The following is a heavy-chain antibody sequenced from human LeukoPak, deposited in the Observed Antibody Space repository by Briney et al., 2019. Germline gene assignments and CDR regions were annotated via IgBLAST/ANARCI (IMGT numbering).Heavy chain of an antibody. D-gene: IGHD1-1*01. CDR3: AREGQLGLDN. CDR1: EYTFSGYY. V-gene: IGHV1-2*02. J-gene: IGHJ1*01. CDR2: ITLHSGDT. Sequence: ASVKVSCKASEYTFSGYYIHWVRQGPGQGLEWLGWITLHSGDTHYAQKYQGRLTMTSDTSISTGYMELSTLQFDDTAVYYCAREGQLGLDNWGQGTLVTVSS.